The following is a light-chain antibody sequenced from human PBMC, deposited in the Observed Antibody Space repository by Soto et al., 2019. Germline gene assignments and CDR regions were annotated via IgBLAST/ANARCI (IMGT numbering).Light chain of an antibody. J-gene: IGLJ1*01. V-gene: IGLV2-14*01. CDR3: SSYTTSSTRV. Sequence: QSALTQPASVSGSPGQSIAISCTGSSSDVGIYNYVSWYQQHPGKVPKLIIYEVTNRPSGVSNRFSGSKSGNTASLTISGLQAEDGADYYCSSYTTSSTRVFGTGTKVTV. CDR2: EVT. CDR1: SSDVGIYNY.